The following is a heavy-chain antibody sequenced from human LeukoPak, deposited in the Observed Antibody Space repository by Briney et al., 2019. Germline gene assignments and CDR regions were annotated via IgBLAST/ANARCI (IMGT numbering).Heavy chain of an antibody. V-gene: IGHV3-30*03. CDR2: ISYDGSNK. D-gene: IGHD6-13*01. Sequence: PGRSLRLSCAASGFTFGSYGMLWVRQAPGKGLEWLAVISYDGSNKYYADSVKGRFTISRDNSKNTLYLQMNSLRAEDTAVYYCAPLAAAGPRWFDPWGQGTLVTVSS. CDR3: APLAAAGPRWFDP. J-gene: IGHJ5*02. CDR1: GFTFGSYG.